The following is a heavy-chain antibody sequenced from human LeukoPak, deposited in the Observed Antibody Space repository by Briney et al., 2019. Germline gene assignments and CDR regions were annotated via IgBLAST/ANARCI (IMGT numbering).Heavy chain of an antibody. V-gene: IGHV4-59*08. CDR2: IYYSGST. CDR1: GGSISSYY. D-gene: IGHD3-22*01. J-gene: IGHJ4*02. Sequence: PSETLSHTCTVSGGSISSYYWSWIRQPPGKGLECIGYIYYSGSTNYNPSLKSRVTISVDTSKNQFSLKLSSVTAADTAVYYCARLSDSDSSGYYWGFEYWGQGTLVTVSS. CDR3: ARLSDSDSSGYYWGFEY.